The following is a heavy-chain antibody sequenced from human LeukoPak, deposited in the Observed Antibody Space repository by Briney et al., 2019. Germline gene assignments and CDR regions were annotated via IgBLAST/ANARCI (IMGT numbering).Heavy chain of an antibody. CDR2: ISYDESDK. CDR3: AKGVVAGTNAAYYGMDV. Sequence: PGGSLRLSCAASGFTFSNYGMHWVRQAPGKGLEWVAVISYDESDKYYADSVKGRFTISRDNSKNTLYLQMNSLRPEDTAVYYCAKGVVAGTNAAYYGMDVWGQGTTVTVSS. J-gene: IGHJ6*02. D-gene: IGHD2-15*01. V-gene: IGHV3-30*18. CDR1: GFTFSNYG.